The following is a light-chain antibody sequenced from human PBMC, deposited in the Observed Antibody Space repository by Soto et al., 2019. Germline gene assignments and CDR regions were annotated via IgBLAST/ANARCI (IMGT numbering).Light chain of an antibody. CDR1: QDITNH. J-gene: IGKJ3*01. Sequence: DIQMNQSPTSLSASVGDRVTITCQASQDITNHLNWYQQKPGKAPNLLIYEATNLETGVPTRFSGGGSGTDFTLTISSLQPEDFATYYCQQYGPYLLTFGPGTKVHMK. CDR2: EAT. V-gene: IGKV1-33*01. CDR3: QQYGPYLLT.